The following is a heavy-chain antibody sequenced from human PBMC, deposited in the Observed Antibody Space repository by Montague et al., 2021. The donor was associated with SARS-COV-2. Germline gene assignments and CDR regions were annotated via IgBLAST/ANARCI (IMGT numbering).Heavy chain of an antibody. CDR2: IYSDGIT. CDR3: AVELGLLRAY. CDR1: GFTASSNY. D-gene: IGHD3/OR15-3a*01. V-gene: IGHV3-53*04. J-gene: IGHJ4*02. Sequence: SLRPSCAASGFTASSNYMSWVRQAPGKGLEWVSVIYSDGITYYADSVKGRFTISRHNSKNTLYLQMNSLRAEDTAVYYCAVELGLLRAYWGQGTLVTVSS.